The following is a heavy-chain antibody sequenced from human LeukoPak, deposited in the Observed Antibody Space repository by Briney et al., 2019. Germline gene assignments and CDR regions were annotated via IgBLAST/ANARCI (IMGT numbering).Heavy chain of an antibody. CDR1: GGSISSGSYY. D-gene: IGHD6-13*01. CDR2: IYTSGST. V-gene: IGHV4-61*02. CDR3: ARGAGIAALYYYYMDV. J-gene: IGHJ6*03. Sequence: NPSQTLSLTCTVPGGSISSGSYYWSWIRQPAGKGLEWIGRIYTSGSTNYNPSLKSRVTMSVDTSKNQFSLKLSSVTAADTAVYYCARGAGIAALYYYYMDVWGKGTTVTVSS.